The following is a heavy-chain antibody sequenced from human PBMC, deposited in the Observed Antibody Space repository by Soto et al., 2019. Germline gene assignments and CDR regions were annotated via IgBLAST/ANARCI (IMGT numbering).Heavy chain of an antibody. CDR3: AKDGAPRYCSRSSCHPAGAY. V-gene: IGHV3-30*18. J-gene: IGHJ4*02. CDR2: ISFDGSHK. Sequence: GGSLRLSCAGSGFTFSNYGLHWVRQAPGKGLDWVSFISFDGSHKYYADSVRGRFTISRDNSNNMLYLQMNSLTTEDTAVYYCAKDGAPRYCSRSSCHPAGAYWGQGTLVTVSS. D-gene: IGHD2-15*01. CDR1: GFTFSNYG.